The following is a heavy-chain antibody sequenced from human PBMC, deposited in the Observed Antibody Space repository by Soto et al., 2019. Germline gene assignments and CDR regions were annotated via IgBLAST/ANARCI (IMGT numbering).Heavy chain of an antibody. CDR3: ARLPPLKDFWSGYYYYGMDV. CDR1: GFIFSSYA. D-gene: IGHD3-3*01. CDR2: ISYDGSNK. J-gene: IGHJ6*02. Sequence: GGSLRLSCAASGFIFSSYAMHWVRQAPGKGLEWVAVISYDGSNKYYADSVKGRFTISRDNSKNTLYLQMNSLRAEDTAVYYCARLPPLKDFWSGYYYYGMDVWGQGTTVTVSS. V-gene: IGHV3-30-3*01.